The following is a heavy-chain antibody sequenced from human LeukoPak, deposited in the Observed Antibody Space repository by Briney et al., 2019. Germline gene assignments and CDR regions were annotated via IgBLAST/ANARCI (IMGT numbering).Heavy chain of an antibody. J-gene: IGHJ4*02. V-gene: IGHV3-53*01. D-gene: IGHD3-22*01. CDR3: ARDVYYYDSSAKGGYYFDY. CDR2: IYSGGST. CDR1: GFTVSSNY. Sequence: ETGGSLRLSCAASGFTVSSNYMSWVRQAPGKGLEWVSVIYSGGSTYYADSVKGRFTISRDNSKNTLYLQMNSLRAEDTPVYYCARDVYYYDSSAKGGYYFDYWGQGTLVTVSS.